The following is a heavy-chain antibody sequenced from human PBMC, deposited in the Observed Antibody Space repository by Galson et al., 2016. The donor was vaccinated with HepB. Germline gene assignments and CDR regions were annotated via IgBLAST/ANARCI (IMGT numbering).Heavy chain of an antibody. CDR2: IWYDGSNK. J-gene: IGHJ6*02. CDR1: GFTFSSYG. Sequence: SLRLSCAASGFTFSSYGMHWVRQAPGKGLEWVAVIWYDGSNKYYADSVKGRFTISRDNSKNTLYLQMNSLRAEDTAVYYCARGLPYCSSTSCYPTYYYYYGMDFWGQGTLVTVSS. CDR3: ARGLPYCSSTSCYPTYYYYYGMDF. V-gene: IGHV3-33*01. D-gene: IGHD2-2*01.